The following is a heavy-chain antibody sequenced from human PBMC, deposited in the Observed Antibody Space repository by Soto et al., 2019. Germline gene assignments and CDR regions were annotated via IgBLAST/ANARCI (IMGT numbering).Heavy chain of an antibody. J-gene: IGHJ5*02. Sequence: ASVKVSCKASGYTFTKYHIHWVRQAPGQGLQWLGIINPSGGATTYAQKFQGRVTMTRDTSTSTVFLELRSLRSEDTAIFYCATSRGLYDYGSTWGQGTLVTVSS. CDR2: INPSGGAT. V-gene: IGHV1-46*01. CDR3: ATSRGLYDYGST. D-gene: IGHD4-17*01. CDR1: GYTFTKYH.